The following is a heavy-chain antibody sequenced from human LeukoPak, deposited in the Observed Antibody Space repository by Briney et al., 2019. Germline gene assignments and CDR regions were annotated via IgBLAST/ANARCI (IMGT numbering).Heavy chain of an antibody. V-gene: IGHV3-23*01. J-gene: IGHJ6*03. Sequence: PGRSLRLSCVASGFTFSSSGISWVRQAPGKGLEWVSGISDSGGSTYYADSVKGRFTISRDNSKNTLYLQMNSLRAEDTAVYYCAKGGAVSSKSITLIRGTRKYYYYMDVWGKGTTVTISS. CDR3: AKGGAVSSKSITLIRGTRKYYYYMDV. CDR2: ISDSGGST. D-gene: IGHD3-10*01. CDR1: GFTFSSSG.